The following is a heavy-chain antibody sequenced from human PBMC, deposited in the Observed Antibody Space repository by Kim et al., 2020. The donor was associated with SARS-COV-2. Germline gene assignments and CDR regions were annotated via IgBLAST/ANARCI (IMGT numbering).Heavy chain of an antibody. CDR1: GFTFSSYG. Sequence: GGSLRLSCAASGFTFSSYGMHWVRQAPGKGLEWVAVISYDGSNKYYADSVKGRFTISRDNSKNTLYLQMNSLRAEDTAVYYCAKDLDRYNWNSHDAFDIWGQGTMVTVSS. D-gene: IGHD1-7*01. CDR3: AKDLDRYNWNSHDAFDI. J-gene: IGHJ3*02. V-gene: IGHV3-30*18. CDR2: ISYDGSNK.